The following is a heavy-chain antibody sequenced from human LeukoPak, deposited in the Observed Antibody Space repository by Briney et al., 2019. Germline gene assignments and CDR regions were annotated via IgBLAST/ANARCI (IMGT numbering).Heavy chain of an antibody. Sequence: GGSLRLSCAASGFTFSSYWMSWVRQAPGKGREWGANIKQDGSEKYYVDSVKGRFTISRDNAKNSLYLQMNSLRAEDTAVYYCARDYYDRQSYYYYYYMDVWGKGTTVTISS. CDR1: GFTFSSYW. CDR2: IKQDGSEK. V-gene: IGHV3-7*01. D-gene: IGHD3-22*01. J-gene: IGHJ6*03. CDR3: ARDYYDRQSYYYYYYMDV.